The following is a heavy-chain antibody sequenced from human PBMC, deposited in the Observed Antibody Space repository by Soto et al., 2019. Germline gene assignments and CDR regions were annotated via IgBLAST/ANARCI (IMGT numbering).Heavy chain of an antibody. V-gene: IGHV4-34*01. D-gene: IGHD3-10*01. CDR3: ARVYYYGSGSYNYYYYGMDV. CDR2: INHSGST. J-gene: IGHJ6*02. CDR1: GGSFSGYY. Sequence: PSETLSLTCAVYGGSFSGYYWSWIRQPPGKGLEWIGEINHSGSTNYNPSLKSRVTISVDTSKNQFSLKLSSVTAADTAVYYCARVYYYGSGSYNYYYYGMDVWGQGTTVTVSS.